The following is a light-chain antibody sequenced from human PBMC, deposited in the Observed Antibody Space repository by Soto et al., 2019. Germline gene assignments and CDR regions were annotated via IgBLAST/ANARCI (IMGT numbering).Light chain of an antibody. CDR2: EVS. CDR3: SSFTSTSTFV. J-gene: IGLJ1*01. CDR1: SNDVGGYNY. Sequence: QSALTQPASVSGSPGQSITISCTGTSNDVGGYNYVSWFQQHPGKAPKLLIFEVSNRPSGVSNRFSGSKSGNTASLTISGLQAEDEADYYCSSFTSTSTFVFGTGTKVPS. V-gene: IGLV2-14*01.